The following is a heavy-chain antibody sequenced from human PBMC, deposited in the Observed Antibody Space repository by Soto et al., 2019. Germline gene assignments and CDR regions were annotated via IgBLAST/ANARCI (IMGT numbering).Heavy chain of an antibody. CDR3: ARDIGGYYDSSSYAN. CDR1: GGSISPYY. D-gene: IGHD3-22*01. Sequence: QVQLQESGPRLVKPSETLSLTCTVSGGSISPYYWSWIRQPPGRGLEWIGYIYYSGGTNYNPSLKSRVTVSVDTSMNQFSLKLSSVTAADTAVYYCARDIGGYYDSSSYANWGQGTLVTVSS. CDR2: IYYSGGT. V-gene: IGHV4-59*01. J-gene: IGHJ4*02.